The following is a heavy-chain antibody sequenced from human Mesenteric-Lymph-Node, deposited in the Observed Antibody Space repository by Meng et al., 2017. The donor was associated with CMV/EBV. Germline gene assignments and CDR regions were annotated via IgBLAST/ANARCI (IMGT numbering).Heavy chain of an antibody. Sequence: GGSLRLSCAASGFTFSSYSMNWVRQAPGKGLEWVSSISSSGSYIYYADSVRGRFTVSRDYSKNTLYLQMNNLRVEDTAVYYCARPGFALGGLQGGLDFWGQGTTVTVSS. J-gene: IGHJ6*02. CDR1: GFTFSSYS. CDR2: ISSSGSYI. V-gene: IGHV3-21*04. D-gene: IGHD3-16*01. CDR3: ARPGFALGGLQGGLDF.